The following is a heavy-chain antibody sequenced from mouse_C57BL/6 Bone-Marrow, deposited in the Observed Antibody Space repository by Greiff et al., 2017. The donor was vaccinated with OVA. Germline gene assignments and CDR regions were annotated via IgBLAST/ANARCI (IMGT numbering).Heavy chain of an antibody. J-gene: IGHJ1*03. CDR2: ISSGSSTI. CDR3: IYGSSPYWYFDV. D-gene: IGHD1-1*01. V-gene: IGHV5-17*01. CDR1: GFTFSDYG. Sequence: EVKLVESGGGLVKPGGSLKLSCAASGFTFSDYGMHWVRQAPEKGLEWVAYISSGSSTIYYADTVKGRFTISRDNAKNTLFLQMTRLRSEDTAMYYCIYGSSPYWYFDVWGTGTTVTVSS.